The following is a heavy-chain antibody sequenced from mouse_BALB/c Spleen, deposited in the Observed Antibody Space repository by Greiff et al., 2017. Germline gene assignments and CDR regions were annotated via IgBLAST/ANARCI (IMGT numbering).Heavy chain of an antibody. CDR2: IWAGGST. V-gene: IGHV2-9*02. J-gene: IGHJ3*01. CDR1: GFSLTSYG. Sequence: VQLQQSGPGLVAPSQSLSITCTVSGFSLTSYGVHWVRQPPGKGLEWLGVIWAGGSTNYNSALMSRLSISKDNSKSQVFLKMNSLQTDDTAMYYCGREEGGSPFAYWGQGTLVTVSA. CDR3: GREEGGSPFAY. D-gene: IGHD1-1*02.